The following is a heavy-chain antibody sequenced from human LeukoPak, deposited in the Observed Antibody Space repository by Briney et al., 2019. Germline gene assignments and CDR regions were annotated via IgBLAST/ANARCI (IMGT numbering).Heavy chain of an antibody. J-gene: IGHJ3*01. CDR2: IYHSGTT. V-gene: IGHV4-38-2*01. D-gene: IGHD3-22*01. Sequence: KPSETLSLTCAVSGGSISSGAYWGWVRQPPGKGLEWIGTIYHSGTTYYNPSLKSRVTISIDTSKNQFSLKLSSVTAADTAVYYCANSWYYLDSSGLPTSDAFDRWGQGTLVTVSS. CDR3: ANSWYYLDSSGLPTSDAFDR. CDR1: GGSISSGAY.